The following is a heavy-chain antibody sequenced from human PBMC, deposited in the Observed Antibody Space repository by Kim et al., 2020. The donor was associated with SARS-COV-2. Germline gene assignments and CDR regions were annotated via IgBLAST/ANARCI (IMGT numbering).Heavy chain of an antibody. Sequence: LKSRVTISVDTSKNQFSLKLSSVTAADTAVYYCARAGDFWSGYRAYGMDVWGQGTTVTVSS. J-gene: IGHJ6*02. V-gene: IGHV4-59*01. D-gene: IGHD3-3*01. CDR3: ARAGDFWSGYRAYGMDV.